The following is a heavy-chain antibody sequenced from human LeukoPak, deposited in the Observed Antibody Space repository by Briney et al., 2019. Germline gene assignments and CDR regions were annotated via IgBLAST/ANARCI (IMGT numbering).Heavy chain of an antibody. CDR3: ATRRDGYNRRTDY. V-gene: IGHV1-69*02. Sequence: LGASVKVSCKASGYSFTAYYMYWVRQAPGQGLEWMGRIIPILGIANYAQKFQGRVTITADKSTSTAYMELSSLRSEDTAVYYCATRRDGYNRRTDYWGQGTLVTVSS. CDR2: IIPILGIA. CDR1: GYSFTAYY. D-gene: IGHD5-24*01. J-gene: IGHJ4*02.